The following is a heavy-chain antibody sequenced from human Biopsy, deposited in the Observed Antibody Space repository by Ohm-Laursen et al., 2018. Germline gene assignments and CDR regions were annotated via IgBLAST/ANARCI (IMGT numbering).Heavy chain of an antibody. J-gene: IGHJ4*02. CDR1: GYTLTALS. CDR3: AADINVWNVNY. Sequence: GASVKVSCNVSGYTLTALSMHWVRQAPGRGLEWMGGFAPENGKTIYAQKFQGRITMTEDTSTDTAYMELSSLRSEDTAAYYCAADINVWNVNYWGQGTQVTVSS. V-gene: IGHV1-24*01. CDR2: FAPENGKT. D-gene: IGHD1-1*01.